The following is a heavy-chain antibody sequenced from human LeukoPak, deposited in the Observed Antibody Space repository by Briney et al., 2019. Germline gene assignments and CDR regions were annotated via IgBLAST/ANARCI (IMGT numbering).Heavy chain of an antibody. Sequence: PSETLSLTCIVSGGSISSSSYYWGWIRQPPGKGLEWIGSIYYSGSTYYNPSLKSRVTISVDTSKNQFSLKLSSVTAADTAVYYCARQRGLLLRYWDYWGQGTLVTVSS. CDR3: ARQRGLLLRYWDY. J-gene: IGHJ4*02. D-gene: IGHD2-15*01. V-gene: IGHV4-39*01. CDR2: IYYSGST. CDR1: GGSISSSSYY.